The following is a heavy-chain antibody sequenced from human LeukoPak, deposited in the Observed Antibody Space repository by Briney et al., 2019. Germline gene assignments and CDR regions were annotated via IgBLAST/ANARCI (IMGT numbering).Heavy chain of an antibody. D-gene: IGHD4-17*01. CDR1: GDPISSSSYF. J-gene: IGHJ4*02. CDR2: ISYSGNT. CDR3: ARPGYYGDYAFDY. Sequence: PSETLSLTCTVSGDPISSSSYFWGWIRQPPGKGLEWIGSISYSGNTHYNPSLKSRVTISVDTSKNQFSLNLNSVTAADTAVYYCARPGYYGDYAFDYWGQGTLVTVSS. V-gene: IGHV4-39*01.